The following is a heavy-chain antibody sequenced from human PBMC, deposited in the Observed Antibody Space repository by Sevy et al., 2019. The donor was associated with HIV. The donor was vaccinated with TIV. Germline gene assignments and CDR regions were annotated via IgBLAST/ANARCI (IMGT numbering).Heavy chain of an antibody. Sequence: ASVKVSCKASGYTFTSYDINWVRQATGQGLEWMGWMNPNSGNTGYAQKFQGRVTMTRNTSISTAYMELSSLRSEDTAGYYCARGLSSGWFDAFDIWGQGTMVTVSS. V-gene: IGHV1-8*01. CDR1: GYTFTSYD. J-gene: IGHJ3*02. CDR3: ARGLSSGWFDAFDI. D-gene: IGHD6-19*01. CDR2: MNPNSGNT.